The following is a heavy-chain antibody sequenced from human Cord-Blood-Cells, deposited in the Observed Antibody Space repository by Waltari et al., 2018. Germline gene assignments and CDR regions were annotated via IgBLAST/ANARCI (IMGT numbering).Heavy chain of an antibody. Sequence: QVQLVQYGAEVKKPGASVKVSCKVPGYTLTELSMHLFRQAPGKGREWRGDFDPEDGETIYAQKFQGRVTMTEDTSTDTAYMELSSLRSEDTAVYYCATGSIVGATIAFDIWGQGTMVTVSS. CDR2: FDPEDGET. CDR1: GYTLTELS. D-gene: IGHD1-26*01. CDR3: ATGSIVGATIAFDI. J-gene: IGHJ3*02. V-gene: IGHV1-24*01.